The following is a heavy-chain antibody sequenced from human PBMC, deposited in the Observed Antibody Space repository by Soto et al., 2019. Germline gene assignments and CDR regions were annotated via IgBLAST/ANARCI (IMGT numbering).Heavy chain of an antibody. CDR2: INHSGST. CDR3: ARRVLYCSGGSCYYYCYGKDV. D-gene: IGHD2-15*01. CDR1: GGSFSGYS. V-gene: IGHV4-34*01. J-gene: IGHJ6*02. Sequence: SETLSLTCAVYGGSFSGYSWTWIRQPPGTGLEWIGEINHSGSTYYNPSLKSRVTISVDTSKNQFSLKLSSVTAADTAVYYCARRVLYCSGGSCYYYCYGKDVWGQGTTVTVSS.